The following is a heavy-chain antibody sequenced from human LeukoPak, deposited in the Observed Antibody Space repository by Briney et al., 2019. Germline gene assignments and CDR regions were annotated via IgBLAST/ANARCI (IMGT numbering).Heavy chain of an antibody. D-gene: IGHD4-23*01. J-gene: IGHJ4*02. Sequence: GGSLRLSCAASGFTFSTYDMHWVRQAPGKGLEWVTVISYDGSDKYYADSVKGRFTISRDNSRSTLFLQMNSLRVEDTAVYYCARGFNGGNLDSWGQGTLVTVSS. CDR3: ARGFNGGNLDS. CDR1: GFTFSTYD. V-gene: IGHV3-30*03. CDR2: ISYDGSDK.